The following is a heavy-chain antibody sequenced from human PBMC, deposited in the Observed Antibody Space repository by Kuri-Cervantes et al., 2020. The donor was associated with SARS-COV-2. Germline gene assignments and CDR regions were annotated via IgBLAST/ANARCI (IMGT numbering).Heavy chain of an antibody. J-gene: IGHJ4*02. V-gene: IGHV3-21*01. CDR2: ISSSSSCI. CDR1: GFTFSSYS. CDR3: ARDRISSGWYVGYYFDY. D-gene: IGHD6-19*01. Sequence: GESLKISCAASGFTFSSYSMNWVRQAPGKGLEWVSSISSSSSCIYYADSVKGRFTISRDNAKNSLYLQMNSLRAEDTAVYYCARDRISSGWYVGYYFDYWGQGTLVTVSS.